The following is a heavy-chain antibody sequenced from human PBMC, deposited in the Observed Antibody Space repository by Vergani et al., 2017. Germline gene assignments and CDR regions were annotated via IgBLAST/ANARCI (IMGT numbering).Heavy chain of an antibody. Sequence: QVQLQESGPGLVKPSQTLSLTCTVSGSSISSGDYYWSWIRQPPGKGLEWIGYINYSGSTYYTPSLKSRVTISVDTSKDQFALKLGSVTAAATAGYYCARDLMYRSSWSVGMDVWGQXP. D-gene: IGHD6-13*01. CDR1: GSSISSGDYY. J-gene: IGHJ6*01. CDR2: INYSGST. V-gene: IGHV4-30-4*08. CDR3: ARDLMYRSSWSVGMDV.